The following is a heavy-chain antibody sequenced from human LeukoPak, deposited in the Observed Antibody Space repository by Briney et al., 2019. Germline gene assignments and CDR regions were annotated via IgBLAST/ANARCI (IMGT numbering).Heavy chain of an antibody. J-gene: IGHJ6*03. CDR3: AREWLNYYYYMDV. Sequence: SSETLSLTCAVYGGSFSGYYWSWIRQPPGKGLEWIGEINHSGSTNYNPSLKSRVTISVDTSKNQFSLKLSSVTATDTAVYYCAREWLNYYYYMDVWGKGTTATVSS. CDR2: INHSGST. D-gene: IGHD5-18*01. CDR1: GGSFSGYY. V-gene: IGHV4-34*01.